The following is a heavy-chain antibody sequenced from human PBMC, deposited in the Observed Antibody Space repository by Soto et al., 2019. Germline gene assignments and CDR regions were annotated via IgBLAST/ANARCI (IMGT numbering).Heavy chain of an antibody. D-gene: IGHD2-15*01. J-gene: IGHJ4*02. CDR1: GFSFSDSS. Sequence: GGSLRLSCAASGFSFSDSSMNWVRQAPGKGLEWVSCISASNTYIYYADSVKGRFTISRDNAKNSLYLQMNSLRAEDTAVYYCARARWYCSGGTCYPLNNDYWGQGTLVTVSS. CDR2: ISASNTYI. CDR3: ARARWYCSGGTCYPLNNDY. V-gene: IGHV3-21*01.